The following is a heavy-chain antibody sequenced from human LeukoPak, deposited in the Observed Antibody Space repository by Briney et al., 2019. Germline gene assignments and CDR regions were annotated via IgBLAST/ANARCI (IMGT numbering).Heavy chain of an antibody. D-gene: IGHD2-15*01. CDR1: GFTFSTYW. CDR2: INGDGSST. V-gene: IGHV3-74*01. Sequence: GGSLRLSCAASGFTFSTYWMHWVRQAPGKGLVWVSRINGDGSSTSYADSVKGRFTISRDNAKNTLYLQMNSLRAEGTAVYYCARPYCGGGTCYSFSAFDIWGQGTMVTVSS. CDR3: ARPYCGGGTCYSFSAFDI. J-gene: IGHJ3*02.